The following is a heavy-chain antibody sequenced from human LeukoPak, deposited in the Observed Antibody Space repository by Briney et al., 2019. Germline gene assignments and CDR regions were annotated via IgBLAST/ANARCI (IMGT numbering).Heavy chain of an antibody. J-gene: IGHJ3*02. CDR3: ARVYCSSTSCYRGAFDT. V-gene: IGHV3-9*01. Sequence: PGGSLRLSCAASGFTFDDYAMHWVRQAPGKGLEWVSGISWNSGSIGYADSVKGRFTISRDNAKNSLYLQMNSLRAEDTAVYYCARVYCSSTSCYRGAFDTWGQGTMVTVSS. CDR1: GFTFDDYA. CDR2: ISWNSGSI. D-gene: IGHD2-2*01.